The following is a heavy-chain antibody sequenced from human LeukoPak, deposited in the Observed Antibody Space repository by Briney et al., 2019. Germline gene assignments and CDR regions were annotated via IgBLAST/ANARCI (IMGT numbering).Heavy chain of an antibody. J-gene: IGHJ5*02. Sequence: PSETLSLTCAVYGGSFSGYYWSWIRQPPGKGLEWIGEINHSGSTNYNPSLKSRVTISVVTSKNQFSLKLSSVTAADTAVYYCARGRQITRWFDPWGQGTLVTVSS. CDR1: GGSFSGYY. CDR3: ARGRQITRWFDP. V-gene: IGHV4-34*01. CDR2: INHSGST.